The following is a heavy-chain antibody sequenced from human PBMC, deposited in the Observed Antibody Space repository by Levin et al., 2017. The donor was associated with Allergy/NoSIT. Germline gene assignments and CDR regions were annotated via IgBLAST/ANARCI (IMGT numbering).Heavy chain of an antibody. D-gene: IGHD3/OR15-3a*01. CDR2: ISSSSSYI. J-gene: IGHJ4*02. V-gene: IGHV3-21*01. CDR1: GFTFSSYS. CDR3: ARLDWLLFDY. Sequence: SCAASGFTFSSYSMNWVRQAPGKGLEWVSSISSSSSYIYYADSVKGRFTISRDNAKNSLYLQMNSLRAEDTAVYYCARLDWLLFDYWGQGTLVTVSS.